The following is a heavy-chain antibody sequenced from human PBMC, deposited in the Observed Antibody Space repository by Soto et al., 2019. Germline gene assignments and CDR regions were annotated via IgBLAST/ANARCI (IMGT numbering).Heavy chain of an antibody. CDR1: GGSISSGGYY. CDR2: IYYSGST. V-gene: IGHV4-31*03. CDR3: AREVNGDYSGYYFDY. Sequence: SETLSLTCTVSGGSISSGGYYWSWIRQHPGKGLEWIGYIYYSGSTYYNPSLKSRVTISVDTSKNQFSLKLSSVTAADTAVYYCAREVNGDYSGYYFDYWGQGTLVTVSS. J-gene: IGHJ4*02. D-gene: IGHD4-17*01.